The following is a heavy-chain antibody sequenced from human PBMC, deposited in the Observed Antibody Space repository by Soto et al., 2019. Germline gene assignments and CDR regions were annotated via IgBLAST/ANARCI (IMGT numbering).Heavy chain of an antibody. J-gene: IGHJ6*03. V-gene: IGHV4-39*07. CDR1: GGSISSSSYY. CDR2: IYYSGST. Sequence: SETLSLTCTVSGGSISSSSYYWGWIRQPPGKGLEWIGSIYYSGSTYYNPSLKSRVTISVDTSKNQFSLKLSSVTAADTAVYYCARDWRYYYMDVWGKGTTVTVSS. CDR3: ARDWRYYYMDV.